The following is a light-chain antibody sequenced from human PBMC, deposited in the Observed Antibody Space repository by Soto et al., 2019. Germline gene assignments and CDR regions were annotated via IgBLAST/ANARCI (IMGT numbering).Light chain of an antibody. V-gene: IGKV1-39*01. J-gene: IGKJ5*01. CDR1: QSIRSY. CDR3: QQSYSTHPFT. CDR2: AAS. Sequence: DIQMTQSPSSLSASVGDRVTITCRASQSIRSYLHWYQQRPGKAPKLLIYAASSLQSGFPSRFSGSGSGTDFTLTISNLQPVDFASYYCQQSYSTHPFTFGQGTRLEIK.